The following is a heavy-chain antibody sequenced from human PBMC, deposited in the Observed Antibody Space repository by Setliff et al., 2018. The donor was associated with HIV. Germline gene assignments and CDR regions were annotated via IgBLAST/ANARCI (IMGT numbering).Heavy chain of an antibody. Sequence: SETLSLTCTVYGGSSSNYYTNWIRQPPGKGLEWIGELSPSGTTRPNPSLQSRVIISLDTSKNQFSLKLTSVTAADTAMYYCAAFLVSPVTTQDYWGQGTPVTVSS. V-gene: IGHV4-34*01. CDR1: GGSSSNYY. D-gene: IGHD4-17*01. CDR2: LSPSGTT. J-gene: IGHJ4*02. CDR3: AAFLVSPVTTQDY.